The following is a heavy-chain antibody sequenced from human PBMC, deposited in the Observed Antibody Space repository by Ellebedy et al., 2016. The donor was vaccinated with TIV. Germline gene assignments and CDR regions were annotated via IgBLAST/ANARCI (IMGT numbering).Heavy chain of an antibody. J-gene: IGHJ6*02. CDR3: AREGAYGDYSPGYYGMDV. CDR2: IIQDGKKT. CDR1: RFSFSSYW. V-gene: IGHV3-7*03. D-gene: IGHD3-22*01. Sequence: GGSLRLSCAASRFSFSSYWMSWVRQAPGKGLEWVANIIQDGKKTYYVDSVEGRFTISRDNAKNSLYLQMNSLRVEDRAVYHCAREGAYGDYSPGYYGMDVWGQGTTVTVSS.